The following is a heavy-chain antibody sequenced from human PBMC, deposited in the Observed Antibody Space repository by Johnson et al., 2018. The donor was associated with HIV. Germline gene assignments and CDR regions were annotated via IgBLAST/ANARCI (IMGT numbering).Heavy chain of an antibody. Sequence: VRLVETGGGLIQPGGSLRLSCAVSGFAVSNNYMSWVRQAPGQGLEWVSVISSSGSAYNADSMKGRFTISRDNSKNTLYLQMNSLRVEDTAVYYCASSSPYSGSYGDAFDIWGQGTLVTVSS. V-gene: IGHV3-53*02. CDR2: ISSSGSA. CDR1: GFAVSNNY. CDR3: ASSSPYSGSYGDAFDI. D-gene: IGHD1-26*01. J-gene: IGHJ3*02.